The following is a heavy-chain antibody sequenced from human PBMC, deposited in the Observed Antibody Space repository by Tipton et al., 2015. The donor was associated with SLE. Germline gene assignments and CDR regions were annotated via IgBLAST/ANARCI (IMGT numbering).Heavy chain of an antibody. Sequence: SLRLSCAASGFTFSSYEMKWVRHAPGKGLEWVSYISSSGSTIYYADSVKGRFTISRDNAKNSLYLQMNSLRAEDTAVYYCARGGYSGSYPPEYFQHWGQGTLVTVSS. CDR3: ARGGYSGSYPPEYFQH. V-gene: IGHV3-48*03. CDR1: GFTFSSYE. D-gene: IGHD1-26*01. J-gene: IGHJ1*01. CDR2: ISSSGSTI.